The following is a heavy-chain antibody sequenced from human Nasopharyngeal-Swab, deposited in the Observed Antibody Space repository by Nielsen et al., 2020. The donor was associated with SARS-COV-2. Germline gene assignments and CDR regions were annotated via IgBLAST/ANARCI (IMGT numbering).Heavy chain of an antibody. J-gene: IGHJ6*02. D-gene: IGHD3-16*01. V-gene: IGHV3-13*01. CDR1: GFTFSSYD. Sequence: GESLKISCAASGFTFSSYDMHWVRQATGKGLEWVSAIGTAGDTYYPGSVKGRFTISRENAKNSLYLQMNSLRAGDTAVYYCARASFAGTYYYYYGMDVWGQGTTATVSS. CDR2: IGTAGDT. CDR3: ARASFAGTYYYYYGMDV.